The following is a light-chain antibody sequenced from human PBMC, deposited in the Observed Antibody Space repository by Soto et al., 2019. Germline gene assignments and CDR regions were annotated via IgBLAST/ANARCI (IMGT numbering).Light chain of an antibody. CDR1: SSNIGAGYD. Sequence: QPVLTQPPSVSGAPGQRVTISCTGSSSNIGAGYDVHWYQQLPGTAPKLLIYGNSNRPSGVPDRFSGSKSGTSASLAITGLQYEDEADYYCQSYDSSLSGVVFGGGTQLTVL. CDR3: QSYDSSLSGVV. V-gene: IGLV1-40*01. CDR2: GNS. J-gene: IGLJ2*01.